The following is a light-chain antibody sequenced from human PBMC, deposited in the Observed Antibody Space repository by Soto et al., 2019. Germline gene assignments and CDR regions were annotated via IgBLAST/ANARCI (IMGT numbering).Light chain of an antibody. V-gene: IGKV1-5*03. Sequence: DIQLTQSPSTLSASVGDRVTITCRASRSIINWLAWYQQKSGKVPKLLIYKASNLQTGVPSRFSGSGYGTEFTLTISSLQPDDVATYYCQQYSDHWTFGQGTKVEIK. CDR2: KAS. CDR3: QQYSDHWT. J-gene: IGKJ1*01. CDR1: RSIINW.